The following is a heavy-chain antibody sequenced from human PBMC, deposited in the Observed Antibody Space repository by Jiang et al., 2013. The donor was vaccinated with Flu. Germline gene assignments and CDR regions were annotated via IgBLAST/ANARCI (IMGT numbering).Heavy chain of an antibody. CDR1: GGSISTYY. CDR2: TYYSGSS. J-gene: IGHJ6*02. V-gene: IGHV4-59*01. CDR3: AKFRDGYYHYYGMDV. Sequence: GSGLVKPSETLSLTCTVSGGSISTYYWGWFRQPPGKALEWIGYTYYSGSSNSNPSLKSRVTISVETSKNQFSLRLSSVTAADTAAYHCAKFRDGYYHYYGMDVWGPGTTVTVSS. D-gene: IGHD3-10*01.